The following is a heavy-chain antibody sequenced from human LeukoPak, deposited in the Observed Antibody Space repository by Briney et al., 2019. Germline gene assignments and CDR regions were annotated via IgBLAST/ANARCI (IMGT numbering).Heavy chain of an antibody. D-gene: IGHD6-13*01. CDR1: GYTFTSYY. CDR2: INPSGGST. J-gene: IGHJ4*02. CDR3: AREAAAAGAFDY. Sequence: ASVKVSCKASGYTFTSYYMNWVQQAPGQGLEWMGIINPSGGSTSYAQKFQGRVTMTRDMSTSTVYMELSSLRSEDTAVYYCAREAAAAGAFDYWGQGTLVTVSS. V-gene: IGHV1-46*01.